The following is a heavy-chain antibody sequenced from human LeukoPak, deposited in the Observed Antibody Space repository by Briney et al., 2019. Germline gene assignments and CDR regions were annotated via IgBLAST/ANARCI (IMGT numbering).Heavy chain of an antibody. J-gene: IGHJ5*02. CDR1: GFTFSSYA. CDR3: AREAFYYYDSTGPNWFDP. CDR2: ISYDGSNK. D-gene: IGHD3-22*01. Sequence: GGSLRLSCAASGFTFSSYAMHWVRQAPGKGLEWVAVISYDGSNKYYADSVKGRFTISRDNSKNTLYLQMNSLRAEDTAVYYCAREAFYYYDSTGPNWFDPWGQGTLVTVSS. V-gene: IGHV3-30-3*01.